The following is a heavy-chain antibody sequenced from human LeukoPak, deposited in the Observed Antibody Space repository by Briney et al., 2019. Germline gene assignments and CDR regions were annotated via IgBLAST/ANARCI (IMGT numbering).Heavy chain of an antibody. Sequence: PSETLSLTCIVCGGSVSSTNYYWGWFRQPPGKGLEWIGSIYYSGYTYYNPSLKSRLTMSVDTSRNQFSLELSSVTAADTAVYSCARHDYDSSGYRRDYYFDYWGHGTLVTVSS. J-gene: IGHJ4*01. D-gene: IGHD3-22*01. CDR1: GGSVSSTNYY. CDR2: IYYSGYT. V-gene: IGHV4-39*01. CDR3: ARHDYDSSGYRRDYYFDY.